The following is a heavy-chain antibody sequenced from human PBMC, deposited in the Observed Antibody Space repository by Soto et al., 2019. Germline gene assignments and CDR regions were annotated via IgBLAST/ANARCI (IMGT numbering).Heavy chain of an antibody. V-gene: IGHV3-23*01. J-gene: IGHJ6*02. CDR1: GFTFSSYA. CDR3: AKGLCGYYYYYGMDV. Sequence: GGSLRLSCAASGFTFSSYAMSWVRQAPGKGLEWVSAISGSGGSTYYADSVKGRFTISRDNSKNTLYLQMNSLRAEDTAVYYCAKGLCGYYYYYGMDVWGQGTTVTVSS. CDR2: ISGSGGST.